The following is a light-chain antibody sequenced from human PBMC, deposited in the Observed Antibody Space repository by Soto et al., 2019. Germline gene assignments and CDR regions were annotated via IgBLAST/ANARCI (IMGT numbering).Light chain of an antibody. V-gene: IGKV3-20*01. J-gene: IGKJ1*01. Sequence: EIVLTQSPGPLSLSPGERATLSCRASQSVSSSYLAWYQQKPGQDPRLLIYGASSRATGIPDRFSGSGSGKDFTLTISRLETEDFAVYSCQKYGSSPLTFGQGTKVEIK. CDR2: GAS. CDR3: QKYGSSPLT. CDR1: QSVSSSY.